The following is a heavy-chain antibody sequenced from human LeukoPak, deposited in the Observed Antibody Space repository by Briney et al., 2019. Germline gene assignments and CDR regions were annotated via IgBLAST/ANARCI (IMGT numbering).Heavy chain of an antibody. J-gene: IGHJ4*02. V-gene: IGHV3-53*01. CDR1: GFTVSSNY. CDR3: VSFYETY. Sequence: GGSLRLSRAASGFTVSSNYMSWVRQAAGKGLEWVSVIYSGGTIYYADSVKGRFTISKDNAKNTVYLQMNNLRAEDTAVYYCVSFYETYWGRGTLVTVSS. D-gene: IGHD2/OR15-2a*01. CDR2: IYSGGTI.